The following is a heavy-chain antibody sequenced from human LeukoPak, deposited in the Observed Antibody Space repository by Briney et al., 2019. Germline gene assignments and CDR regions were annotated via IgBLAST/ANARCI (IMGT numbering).Heavy chain of an antibody. CDR2: ISSSGSTI. Sequence: GGSLRLSCAASRFTFSSYGMHWVRQAPGKGLEWVSYISSSGSTIYYADSVKGRFTISRDNAKNSLYLQMNSLRAEDAAVYYCARARSSYGYGDAFDIWGQGTMVTVSS. D-gene: IGHD5-18*01. J-gene: IGHJ3*02. V-gene: IGHV3-48*04. CDR3: ARARSSYGYGDAFDI. CDR1: RFTFSSYG.